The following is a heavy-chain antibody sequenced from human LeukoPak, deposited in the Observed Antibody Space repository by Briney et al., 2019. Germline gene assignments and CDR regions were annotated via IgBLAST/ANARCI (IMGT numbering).Heavy chain of an antibody. J-gene: IGHJ4*02. V-gene: IGHV3-23*01. Sequence: QPGGSLRLSCAASGFTFSSYAMSWVRQAPGKGLEWVSAISGSGGSTYYADSVKGRFTISRDNSKNTLYLQMNSLRAEDTAVYYCAKAGVAGGIAVAACDYWGQGTLVTVSS. CDR2: ISGSGGST. D-gene: IGHD6-19*01. CDR1: GFTFSSYA. CDR3: AKAGVAGGIAVAACDY.